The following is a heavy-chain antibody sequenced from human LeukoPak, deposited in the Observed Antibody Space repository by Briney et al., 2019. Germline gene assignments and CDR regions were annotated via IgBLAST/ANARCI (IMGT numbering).Heavy chain of an antibody. CDR2: ISYDGSNK. V-gene: IGHV3-30*18. Sequence: GSLRLSCAASGFTFSSYGMHWVRQAPGKGLEWVVDISYDGSNKYYADSVKGRFTISRDNYKNTLYLQMNSLRAEDTAVYYCAKVDYYDSSGNYPNWFDPWGQGTLVTVSS. J-gene: IGHJ5*02. D-gene: IGHD3-22*01. CDR3: AKVDYYDSSGNYPNWFDP. CDR1: GFTFSSYG.